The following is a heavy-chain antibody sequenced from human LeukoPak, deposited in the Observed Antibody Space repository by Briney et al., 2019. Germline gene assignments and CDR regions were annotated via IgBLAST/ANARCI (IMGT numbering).Heavy chain of an antibody. CDR3: ARVDYDILTGYYDNVDNWFDP. CDR2: IYSGGST. D-gene: IGHD3-9*01. Sequence: PGGSLRLSCAASGFTVSSNYMSWVRQAPGKGLEWVSVIYSGGSTYYADSVKGRFTISRDNSKNTLYLQMNSLRAEDTAVYYCARVDYDILTGYYDNVDNWFDPWGQGTLVTVSS. V-gene: IGHV3-53*01. J-gene: IGHJ5*02. CDR1: GFTVSSNY.